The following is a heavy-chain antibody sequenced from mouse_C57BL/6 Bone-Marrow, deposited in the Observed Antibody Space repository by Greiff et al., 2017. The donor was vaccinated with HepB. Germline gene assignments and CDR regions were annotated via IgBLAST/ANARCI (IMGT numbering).Heavy chain of an antibody. CDR1: GYTFTDYE. V-gene: IGHV1-15*01. CDR3: TPDLLLRSWFAY. CDR2: IDPETGGT. Sequence: VQLQQSGAELVRPGASVTLSCKASGYTFTDYEMHWVKQTPVHGLEWIGAIDPETGGTAYNQKFKGKAILTADKSSSTAYMELRSLTSEDSAVYYCTPDLLLRSWFAYWGQGTLVTVSA. J-gene: IGHJ3*01. D-gene: IGHD1-1*01.